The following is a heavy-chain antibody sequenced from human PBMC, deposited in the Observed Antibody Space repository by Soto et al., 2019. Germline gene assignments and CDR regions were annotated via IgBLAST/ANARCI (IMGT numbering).Heavy chain of an antibody. Sequence: EVQLLESGGGLVQPGGSLRLSCAASGFTFSTYAMIWVRQAPGKGLEWVSVITGGGGRTYYADSVKGRFTISRDNXKNTLYRQMNSLRAEDTAVYYCAKDRYGDYGGVDYWGQGTLVTVSS. V-gene: IGHV3-23*01. CDR3: AKDRYGDYGGVDY. CDR2: ITGGGGRT. CDR1: GFTFSTYA. J-gene: IGHJ4*02. D-gene: IGHD4-17*01.